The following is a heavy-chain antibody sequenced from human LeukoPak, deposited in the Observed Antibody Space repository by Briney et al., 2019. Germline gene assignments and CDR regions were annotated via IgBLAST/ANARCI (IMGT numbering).Heavy chain of an antibody. D-gene: IGHD6-6*01. J-gene: IGHJ5*02. Sequence: SETLSLICAVYGGSFSGYYWSWIRQPPGKGLEWIGEINHSGSTNYNPSLKSRVTISVDTSKNQFSLKLSSVTAADTAVYYCARGVVSSLFDPWGQGTLVTVSS. V-gene: IGHV4-34*01. CDR1: GGSFSGYY. CDR3: ARGVVSSLFDP. CDR2: INHSGST.